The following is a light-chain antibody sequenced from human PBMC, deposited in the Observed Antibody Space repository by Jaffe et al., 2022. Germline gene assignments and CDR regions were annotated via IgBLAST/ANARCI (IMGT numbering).Light chain of an antibody. Sequence: VLTQSPATLSLSPGERATLSCRASQNLTNFLAWYQQKSGQAPRLLIYDASKRASGIPARFSGSGSGTDFTLTVSSLEPADFGVYYCQQRSGWPPIFTFGPGTKVEIK. CDR1: QNLTNF. J-gene: IGKJ3*01. V-gene: IGKV3-11*01. CDR3: QQRSGWPPIFT. CDR2: DAS.